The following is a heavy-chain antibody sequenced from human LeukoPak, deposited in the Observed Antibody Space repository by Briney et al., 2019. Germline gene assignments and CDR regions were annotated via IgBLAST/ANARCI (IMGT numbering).Heavy chain of an antibody. V-gene: IGHV3-66*04. D-gene: IGHD1-26*01. CDR1: GFTVSSSY. CDR2: ICSGGGT. J-gene: IGHJ4*02. CDR3: AKPPEVGATVGYFDY. Sequence: PGGSLRLSCAASGFTVSSSYMNWVRQAPGKGLEWVSLICSGGGTYYADSVKGRFTISRDNSKNTLYLQMNSLRAEDTAVYYCAKPPEVGATVGYFDYWGQGTLVTVSS.